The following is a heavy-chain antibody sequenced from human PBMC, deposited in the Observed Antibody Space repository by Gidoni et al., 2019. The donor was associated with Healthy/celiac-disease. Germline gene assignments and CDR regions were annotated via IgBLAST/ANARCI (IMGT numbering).Heavy chain of an antibody. V-gene: IGHV4-34*01. D-gene: IGHD3-3*01. Sequence: QVQLQQWGAGLLKPSETLSLTCAVYGGSFSGYYWSWIRQPPGKGLEWIGEINHSGSTNYNPSLKSRVTISVDTSKNQFSLKLSSVTAADTAVYYCARGAPYHYDFWSGYDYYYYGMDVWGQGTTVTVSS. CDR3: ARGAPYHYDFWSGYDYYYYGMDV. CDR2: INHSGST. CDR1: GGSFSGYY. J-gene: IGHJ6*02.